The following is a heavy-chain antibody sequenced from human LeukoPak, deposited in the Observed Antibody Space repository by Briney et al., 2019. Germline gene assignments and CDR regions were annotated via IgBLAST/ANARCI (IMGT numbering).Heavy chain of an antibody. D-gene: IGHD5-24*01. J-gene: IGHJ4*02. CDR1: GESLNYYY. Sequence: SDTLSLTCAVYGESLNYYYWSWIRQSPEKGLEWIGEVFDGKTTNYNPSLKSRVTISAVTSSSQFSLNLKSVTAADTAVYYCASGAWATRLHSWAQGTLVIVSS. CDR2: VFDGKTT. V-gene: IGHV4-34*12. CDR3: ASGAWATRLHS.